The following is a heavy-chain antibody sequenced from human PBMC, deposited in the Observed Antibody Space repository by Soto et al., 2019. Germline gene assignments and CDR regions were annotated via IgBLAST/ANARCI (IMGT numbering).Heavy chain of an antibody. CDR2: IWYDGSNK. J-gene: IGHJ4*02. CDR3: ARDPLDYGRVFDY. CDR1: GFTFSSYG. Sequence: QVQLVESGGGVVQPGRSLRLSCAASGFTFSSYGMHWVRQAPGKGLEWVAVIWYDGSNKYYADSVKGRFTISRDNSKNTLYLQMNSLRAEDTAVYYCARDPLDYGRVFDYWGQGTLVTVSS. V-gene: IGHV3-33*01. D-gene: IGHD3-16*01.